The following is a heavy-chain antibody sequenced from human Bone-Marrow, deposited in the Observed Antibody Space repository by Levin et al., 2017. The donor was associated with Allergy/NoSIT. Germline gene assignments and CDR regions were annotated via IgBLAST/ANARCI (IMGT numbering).Heavy chain of an antibody. J-gene: IGHJ4*02. Sequence: GESLKISCVVSGITFRSYAMHWVRQTPGKGLEWVAGISYDGTHKDYADSVKGRFTFSRDNSKNTLDLQMNSLRTEDTAVYFCASGGGWNNHGDTVDYWGQGTLVTVSS. V-gene: IGHV3-30*04. CDR3: ASGGGWNNHGDTVDY. CDR2: ISYDGTHK. D-gene: IGHD1/OR15-1a*01. CDR1: GITFRSYA.